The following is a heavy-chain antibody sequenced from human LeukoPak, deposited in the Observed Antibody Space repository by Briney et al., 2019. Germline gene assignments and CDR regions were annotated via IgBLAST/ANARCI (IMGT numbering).Heavy chain of an antibody. D-gene: IGHD6-6*01. V-gene: IGHV3-21*01. Sequence: PGGSLRLSCAASGFTFSSYSMNWVRQAPGKGLEWVSSISSSSSYRYYADSVKGRFTISRDNAKNSLYLQMNSLRAEDTAVYYCASKQLVGHYYYYYYMDVWGKGTTVTVSS. J-gene: IGHJ6*03. CDR2: ISSSSSYR. CDR1: GFTFSSYS. CDR3: ASKQLVGHYYYYYYMDV.